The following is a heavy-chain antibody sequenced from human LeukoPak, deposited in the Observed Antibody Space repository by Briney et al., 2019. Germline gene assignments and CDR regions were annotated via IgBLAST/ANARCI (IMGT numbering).Heavy chain of an antibody. CDR1: GFSFSIYW. Sequence: GGSLRLSCAASGFSFSIYWMSWVRQAPGKGLEWVANIKQDGSEKYYVDSVKGRFSISRDNAKNSLYLQMNSLRAEDTAVYYCARVSSSWYQDWYFDLWGRGTLVTVPS. J-gene: IGHJ2*01. CDR2: IKQDGSEK. D-gene: IGHD6-13*01. CDR3: ARVSSSWYQDWYFDL. V-gene: IGHV3-7*03.